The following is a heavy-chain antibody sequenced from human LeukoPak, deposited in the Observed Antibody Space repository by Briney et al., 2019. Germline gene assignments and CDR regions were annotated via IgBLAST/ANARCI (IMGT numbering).Heavy chain of an antibody. Sequence: ASVKVSCKASGYTFTGYYMHWVRQAPGQGLEYMGWISPYNGNTNYTESLRDRVTMTTDTSTTTVYMELRNLRSDDTAMYYCARVGRDAFDIWGQGTMVTVSS. CDR3: ARVGRDAFDI. CDR2: ISPYNGNT. CDR1: GYTFTGYY. D-gene: IGHD1-26*01. J-gene: IGHJ3*02. V-gene: IGHV1-18*04.